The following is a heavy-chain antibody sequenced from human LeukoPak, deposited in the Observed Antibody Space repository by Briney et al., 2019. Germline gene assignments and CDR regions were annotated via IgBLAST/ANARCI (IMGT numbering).Heavy chain of an antibody. CDR3: ARVTYGSGTYGAFDY. J-gene: IGHJ4*02. CDR1: GFTFSSHG. CDR2: ISGSGDNT. Sequence: GGTLRLSCAASGFTFSSHGLSWVRQAPGKGLEWVSTISGSGDNTYYADSVKGRFTISRDKPKNTLYLQMNSLRAEDTAVYYCARVTYGSGTYGAFDYWGQGTLVTVSS. V-gene: IGHV3-23*01. D-gene: IGHD3-10*01.